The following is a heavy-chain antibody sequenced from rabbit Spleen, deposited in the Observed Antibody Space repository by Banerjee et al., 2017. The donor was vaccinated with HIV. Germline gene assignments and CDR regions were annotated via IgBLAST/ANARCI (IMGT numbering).Heavy chain of an antibody. Sequence: QSLEESGGDLVKPGASLTLTCIASGVSFSSSDWMCWVRQAPGKGLEWIACIYVGSSGSTYYASWVNGRFTISSHNAQNTLYLQLNSLTAADTATYFCVRDTWHFKLWGQGTLVTVS. D-gene: IGHD3-1*01. CDR3: VRDTWHFKL. J-gene: IGHJ4*01. CDR1: GVSFSSSDW. V-gene: IGHV1S40*01. CDR2: IYVGSSGST.